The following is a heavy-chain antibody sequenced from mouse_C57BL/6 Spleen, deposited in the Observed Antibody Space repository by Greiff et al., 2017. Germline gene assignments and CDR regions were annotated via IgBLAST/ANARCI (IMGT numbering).Heavy chain of an antibody. CDR1: GYTFTSYW. CDR3: ARAGGDYYGSRYFDV. CDR2: IYPGSGNT. V-gene: IGHV1-55*01. D-gene: IGHD1-1*01. J-gene: IGHJ1*03. Sequence: QVQLQQPGAELVKPGASVKMSCKASGYTFTSYWITWVKQRPGQGLEWIGDIYPGSGNTNYNEKFKSKATLTVDTSSSTAYMQLSSLTSEDSAVYYCARAGGDYYGSRYFDVWGTGTTVTVSS.